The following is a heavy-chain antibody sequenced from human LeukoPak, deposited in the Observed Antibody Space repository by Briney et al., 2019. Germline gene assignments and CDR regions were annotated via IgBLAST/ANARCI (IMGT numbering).Heavy chain of an antibody. Sequence: SETLSLTCTVSGGSISSSSYYWGWIRQPPGKGLEWIGSIYYSGSTYYNPSLKSRVTISVDTSKNQFSLKLSSVTAADTAVYYCARAPPYDSSGSIDYWGQGTLVTVSS. V-gene: IGHV4-39*07. CDR2: IYYSGST. J-gene: IGHJ4*02. D-gene: IGHD3-22*01. CDR1: GGSISSSSYY. CDR3: ARAPPYDSSGSIDY.